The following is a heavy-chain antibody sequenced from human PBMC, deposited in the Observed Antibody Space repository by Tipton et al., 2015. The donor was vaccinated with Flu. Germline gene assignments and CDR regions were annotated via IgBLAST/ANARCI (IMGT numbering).Heavy chain of an antibody. CDR2: IIPIFGTA. J-gene: IGHJ4*02. CDR1: GGTFSSYA. V-gene: IGHV1-69*01. D-gene: IGHD3-22*01. Sequence: QSGAEVKKPGSSVKVSCKASGGTFSSYAISWVRQAPGQGLEWMGGIIPIFGTANYAQKFQGRVTITADESTSTAYMELSSLRSEDTAVYYCARSYYYDSSGYFDPLDYWGQGTLVTVSS. CDR3: ARSYYYDSSGYFDPLDY.